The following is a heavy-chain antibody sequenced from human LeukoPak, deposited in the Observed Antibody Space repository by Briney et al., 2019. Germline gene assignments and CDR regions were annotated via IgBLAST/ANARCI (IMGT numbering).Heavy chain of an antibody. Sequence: PSETLSLTCTVSGGSISTYYWSWIRQPPGKGLEWIGYIYYSGSTNYNPSLKSRVTISVDTSKNQFSLKLSSVTAADTAVYYCAREAQDYYGSGSSNYYYYMDVWGKGTTVTVSS. CDR3: AREAQDYYGSGSSNYYYYMDV. V-gene: IGHV4-59*01. D-gene: IGHD3-10*01. CDR2: IYYSGST. CDR1: GGSISTYY. J-gene: IGHJ6*03.